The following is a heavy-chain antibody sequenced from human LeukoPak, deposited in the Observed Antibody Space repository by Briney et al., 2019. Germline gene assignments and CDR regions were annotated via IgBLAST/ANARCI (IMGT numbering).Heavy chain of an antibody. CDR3: ANYYDFWSGYYFSQAIQDYFDY. D-gene: IGHD3-3*01. J-gene: IGHJ4*02. Sequence: GGSLRLSCAASGFTFSDYSMNWVRQAPGKGLEWVSSISGGSTYMYYADSVKGRFTISRDNSKNTLYLQMNSLRAEDTAVYYCANYYDFWSGYYFSQAIQDYFDYWGQGTLVTVSS. V-gene: IGHV3-21*04. CDR2: ISGGSTYM. CDR1: GFTFSDYS.